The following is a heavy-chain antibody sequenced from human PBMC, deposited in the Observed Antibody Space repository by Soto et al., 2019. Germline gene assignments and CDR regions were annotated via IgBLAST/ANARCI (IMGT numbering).Heavy chain of an antibody. D-gene: IGHD2-2*02. CDR1: GFTFSSYG. J-gene: IGHJ4*02. CDR3: AKDGHLGYCSSTSCYISD. CDR2: ISYDGSNK. V-gene: IGHV3-30*18. Sequence: QVQLVESGGGVVQPGRSLRLSCAAYGFTFSSYGMHWVRQAPGKGLEWVAVISYDGSNKYYADSVKGRFTISRDNSKNTLYLQMNSLRAEDTAVYYCAKDGHLGYCSSTSCYISDWGQGTLVTVSS.